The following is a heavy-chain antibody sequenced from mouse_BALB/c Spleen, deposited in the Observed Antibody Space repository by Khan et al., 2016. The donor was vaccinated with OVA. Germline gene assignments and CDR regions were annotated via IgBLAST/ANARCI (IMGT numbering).Heavy chain of an antibody. CDR3: ARDPPYYSMDY. J-gene: IGHJ4*01. CDR2: IWVSGSK. Sequence: QVQLKESGPGPVAPSQSLYITCNVSGFSLTDYAVSWIRQTPGKGLEWLGVIWVSGSKYYNSVLKPKQSISKDNSKSQVFLKMNSLQTDDSAMYFCARDPPYYSMDYWGQGTSVTVSS. V-gene: IGHV2-6-5*01. CDR1: GFSLTDYA.